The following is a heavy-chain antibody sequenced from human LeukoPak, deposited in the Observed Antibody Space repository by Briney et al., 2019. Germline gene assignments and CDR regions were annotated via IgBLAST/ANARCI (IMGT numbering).Heavy chain of an antibody. CDR1: GGSISSYY. D-gene: IGHD3-22*01. V-gene: IGHV4-59*01. CDR2: IYYSGST. Sequence: PSETLSLTCTVSGGSISSYYWSWIRQPPGKGLEWIGYIYYSGSTNYNPSLKSRVTISVDTSKNQFSLKLSSVTAADTAVYYCAGDYYDSSGYYPYWGQGTLVTVSS. CDR3: AGDYYDSSGYYPY. J-gene: IGHJ4*02.